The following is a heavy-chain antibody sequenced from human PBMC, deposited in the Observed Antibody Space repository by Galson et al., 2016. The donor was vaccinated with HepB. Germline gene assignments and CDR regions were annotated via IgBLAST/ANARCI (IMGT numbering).Heavy chain of an antibody. CDR3: AKDKGTKYFDY. Sequence: SLRLSCAASGLSFSYCGMHWVRQAPGKGLEWVAVISFDGNNKYYVDSVKGRFTISRGDSKNTLYLQMNSLRAEDTAVYYCAKDKGTKYFDYWGRGTLVTVSS. V-gene: IGHV3-30*18. CDR2: ISFDGNNK. CDR1: GLSFSYCG. J-gene: IGHJ4*02. D-gene: IGHD3-10*01.